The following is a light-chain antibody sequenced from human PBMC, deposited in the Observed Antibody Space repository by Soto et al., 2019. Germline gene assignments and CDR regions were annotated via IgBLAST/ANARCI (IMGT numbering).Light chain of an antibody. J-gene: IGLJ3*02. CDR1: SSDVGVYNY. V-gene: IGLV2-14*01. Sequence: QSVLTQPASVSGSPGQSITISCTGTSSDVGVYNYVSWYQQHPGKAPKLMIYEVSNRPSGVSNRFSGSKSGNTASLTISGLQAEDEADYYCSSYTSTTTPWVFGGGTQLTVL. CDR2: EVS. CDR3: SSYTSTTTPWV.